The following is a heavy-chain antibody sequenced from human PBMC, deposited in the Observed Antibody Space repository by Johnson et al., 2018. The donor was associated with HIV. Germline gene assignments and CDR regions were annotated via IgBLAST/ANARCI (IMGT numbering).Heavy chain of an antibody. D-gene: IGHD3-22*01. CDR1: GFTLSDYY. J-gene: IGHJ3*02. V-gene: IGHV3-11*04. Sequence: QVQLVESGGTLVKPGGSLRLSCAASGFTLSDYYMTWIRQAPGKGLEWVSYISDSGSSIYYAESVKGRFTISRDNAKNSLYLQMNSLRAEDTAVYYCAKVSIVVGTRGAFDMWGQGTMVTVSS. CDR3: AKVSIVVGTRGAFDM. CDR2: ISDSGSSI.